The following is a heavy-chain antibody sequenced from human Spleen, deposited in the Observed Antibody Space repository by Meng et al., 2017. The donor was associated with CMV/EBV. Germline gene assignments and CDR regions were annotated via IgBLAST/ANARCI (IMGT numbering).Heavy chain of an antibody. J-gene: IGHJ4*02. D-gene: IGHD1-1*01. CDR3: ARRTTGGIDY. CDR1: GFTFSNYW. V-gene: IGHV3-7*03. CDR2: IKQDGSKK. Sequence: GGSLRLSCAVSGFTFSNYWMTWVRQAPGKGLEWVANIKQDGSKKNYVDSVKGRFTISRDNAKNSVYLQMNSLRAEDTGLYYCARRTTGGIDYWGQGTLVTVSS.